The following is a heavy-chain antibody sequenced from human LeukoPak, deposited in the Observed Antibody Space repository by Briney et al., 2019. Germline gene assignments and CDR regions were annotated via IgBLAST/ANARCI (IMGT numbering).Heavy chain of an antibody. Sequence: PGGSLRLSCAASGFNVSFSYMSWVRQAPGKGLEWVSVIYSGGTTYHADSVKGRFTISRDNSKNTLYLQMNSLRAEDTAVYYCATAIYGSGSYGTDWGQGTLVTVSS. J-gene: IGHJ4*02. V-gene: IGHV3-66*01. CDR3: ATAIYGSGSYGTD. CDR2: IYSGGTT. D-gene: IGHD3-10*01. CDR1: GFNVSFSY.